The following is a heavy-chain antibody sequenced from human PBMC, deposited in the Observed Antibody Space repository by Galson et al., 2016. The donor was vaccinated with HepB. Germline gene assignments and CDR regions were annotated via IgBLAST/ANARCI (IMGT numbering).Heavy chain of an antibody. J-gene: IGHJ6*02. CDR1: GGSMINHY. CDR2: VYHSGST. Sequence: SETLSLSCTVSGGSMINHYWSWIRQPPGKGLEWIGDVYHSGSTRYNPSLKSRVTISVDTSKNQFSLKLSSVTAADTAVYFCAKHMMVTSNYFYYGMGVWGQGTTVTVSS. D-gene: IGHD2-21*02. V-gene: IGHV4-59*08. CDR3: AKHMMVTSNYFYYGMGV.